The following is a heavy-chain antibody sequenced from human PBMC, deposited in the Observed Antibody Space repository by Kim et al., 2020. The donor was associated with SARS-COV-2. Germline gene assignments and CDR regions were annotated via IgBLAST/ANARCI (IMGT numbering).Heavy chain of an antibody. J-gene: IGHJ3*02. D-gene: IGHD2-21*02. CDR1: GYTFTKYG. V-gene: IGHV1-18*01. CDR3: ARDLGGNSAIDI. CDR2: ISTYNGNT. Sequence: ASVKVSCKASGYTFTKYGFSWVRQAPGQGLEWMGWISTYNGNTNYAQKLQDRVTMTTDTSTTTAYMDLRSLRSDDTAVYYCARDLGGNSAIDIWGQGTMVTVSS.